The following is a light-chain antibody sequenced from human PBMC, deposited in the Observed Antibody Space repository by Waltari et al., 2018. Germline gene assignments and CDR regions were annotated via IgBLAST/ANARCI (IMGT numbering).Light chain of an antibody. CDR1: SLRRYY. V-gene: IGLV3-19*01. J-gene: IGLJ3*02. CDR3: QSRDSYTDRV. CDR2: GEN. Sequence: SSELTQDPTVSVALGQTVSITCQGDSLRRYYVSWYRLRPGQDTILAICGENNRPSGIPDLFSTSTSGDTASLTITETQAGDEGDYYCQSRDSYTDRVFGGGTKLTVI.